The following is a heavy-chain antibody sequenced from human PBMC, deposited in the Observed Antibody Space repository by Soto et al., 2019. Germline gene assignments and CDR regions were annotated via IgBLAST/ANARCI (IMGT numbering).Heavy chain of an antibody. J-gene: IGHJ5*02. CDR3: ARGVPAAIHLGWFDP. CDR2: IDPHSGGT. Sequence: QVQLVQSGAEVKKPGSSVKVSCKTSGGTFDNYAINWVRQAPGQGLEWMGWIDPHSGGTNYVPEFQGRVAMTSDTSMTTVYMELSRLRSDDTAVYYCARGVPAAIHLGWFDPWGQGTLVTVSS. V-gene: IGHV1-2*02. D-gene: IGHD2-2*02. CDR1: GGTFDNYA.